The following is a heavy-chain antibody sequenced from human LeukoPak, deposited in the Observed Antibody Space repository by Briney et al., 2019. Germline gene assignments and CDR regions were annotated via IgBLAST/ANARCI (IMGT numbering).Heavy chain of an antibody. J-gene: IGHJ4*02. V-gene: IGHV6-1*01. CDR3: ARDGAVAGTGSLDY. D-gene: IGHD6-19*01. CDR2: TYYRSRWYN. CDR1: GDSVSSNSAA. Sequence: SQTLSLTCAISGDSVSSNSAAWNWIRQSPSRGLEWLGSTYYRSRWYNDYAVSVKSRITINPDTSKNQFSLQLNSVTPEDTAVYYCARDGAVAGTGSLDYWGPGTLVTVSS.